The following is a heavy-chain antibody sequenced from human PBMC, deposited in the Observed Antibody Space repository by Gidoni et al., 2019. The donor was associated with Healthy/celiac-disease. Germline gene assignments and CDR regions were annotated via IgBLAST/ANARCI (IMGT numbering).Heavy chain of an antibody. CDR1: GFPFRLFW. CDR2: IKQDGSEK. D-gene: IGHD3-3*01. Sequence: EVQLVESGGGFVQPGGSLRLSCAASGFPFRLFWLMWVRQAPGKGLEWVANIKQDGSEKYYVDAVKGRFTISRDNAKNSLYLQMNSLRAEDTAVYYGARPSNLRDDLWRGPPGWLDPWGQGTLVTVSS. J-gene: IGHJ5*02. CDR3: ARPSNLRDDLWRGPPGWLDP. V-gene: IGHV3-7*01.